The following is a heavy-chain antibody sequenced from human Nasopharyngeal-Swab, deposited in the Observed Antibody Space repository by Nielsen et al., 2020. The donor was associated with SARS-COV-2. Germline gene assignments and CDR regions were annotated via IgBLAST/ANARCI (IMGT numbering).Heavy chain of an antibody. J-gene: IGHJ4*02. Sequence: RQAPGKGPEWIGNIYYSGSAYYNPSLKSRVTISVDTSKNQFSLNLISVTAADAAVYYCARVGRVIDYWGQGTLVTVSS. CDR2: IYYSGSA. D-gene: IGHD1-14*01. V-gene: IGHV4-39*07. CDR3: ARVGRVIDY.